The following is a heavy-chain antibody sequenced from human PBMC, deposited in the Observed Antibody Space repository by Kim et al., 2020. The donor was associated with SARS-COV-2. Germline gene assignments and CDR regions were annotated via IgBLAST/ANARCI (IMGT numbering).Heavy chain of an antibody. J-gene: IGHJ3*02. D-gene: IGHD3-10*01. CDR2: ISSSGSTI. CDR1: GFTFSSYE. Sequence: GGSLRLSCAASGFTFSSYEMNWVRQAPGKGLEWVSYISSSGSTIYYADSVKGRFTISRDNAKNSLYLQMNSLRAEDTAVYYCARDLPLWFGPDAFDIWGQGTMVTVSS. CDR3: ARDLPLWFGPDAFDI. V-gene: IGHV3-48*03.